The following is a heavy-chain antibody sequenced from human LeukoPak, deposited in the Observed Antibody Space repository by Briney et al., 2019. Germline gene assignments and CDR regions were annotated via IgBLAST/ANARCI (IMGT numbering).Heavy chain of an antibody. CDR2: IYSGGST. CDR3: ARTDCSSTSCYYDY. D-gene: IGHD2-2*01. Sequence: GGSLRLSCAASGFTVSSNYMSWVRQAPGKGLEWVSVIYSGGSTYYADSVKGRFTISRDNSKNTLYLQMNSLRAEDTAVYYCARTDCSSTSCYYDYWGQGTLVTVSS. J-gene: IGHJ4*02. V-gene: IGHV3-66*02. CDR1: GFTVSSNY.